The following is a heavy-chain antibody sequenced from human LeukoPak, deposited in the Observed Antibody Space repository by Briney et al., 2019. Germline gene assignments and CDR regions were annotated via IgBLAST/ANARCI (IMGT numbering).Heavy chain of an antibody. CDR3: ARDSHSIAAAKDP. D-gene: IGHD6-13*01. Sequence: PGGSLRLSCAASGFTVSSNYMSWVRQAPGKGLEWVSVIYSGGSTYYADSVKGRFTTSRDNSKNTLYLQMNSLRAEDTAVYYCARDSHSIAAAKDPWGQGTLVTVSS. J-gene: IGHJ5*02. V-gene: IGHV3-66*01. CDR2: IYSGGST. CDR1: GFTVSSNY.